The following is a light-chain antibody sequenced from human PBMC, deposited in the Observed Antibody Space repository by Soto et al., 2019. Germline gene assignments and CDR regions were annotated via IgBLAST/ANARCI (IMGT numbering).Light chain of an antibody. V-gene: IGKV3-20*01. CDR1: QTVGKNY. CDR3: QQYGSSGT. Sequence: DIVSTQSPCTLSVSPGEGASLSCRASQTVGKNYLAWYQQRPGQAPRLLIHGASSRATGIPDRFSGSGSGTDFTLTISRLEPEDFAVYYCQQYGSSGTFGQGTKVDIK. CDR2: GAS. J-gene: IGKJ1*01.